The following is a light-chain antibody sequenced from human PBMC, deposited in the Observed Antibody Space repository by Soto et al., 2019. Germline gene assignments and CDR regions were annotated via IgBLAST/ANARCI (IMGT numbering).Light chain of an antibody. CDR2: GAS. CDR3: QQYGSSPLT. V-gene: IGKV3-20*01. CDR1: QSVISTS. J-gene: IGKJ4*01. Sequence: EIVLTQSPCTLSLSPGERATLSCRTSQSVISTSLAWYQQKPGQAPRLLIYGASNRATGIPDRFSGSGSGTDFTLTINRLEPEDFAMYYCQQYGSSPLTFGGGTKVDIK.